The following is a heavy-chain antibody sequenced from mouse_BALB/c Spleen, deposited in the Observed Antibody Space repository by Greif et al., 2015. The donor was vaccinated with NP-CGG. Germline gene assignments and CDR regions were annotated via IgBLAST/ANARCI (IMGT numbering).Heavy chain of an antibody. CDR1: GYTFTSYW. CDR2: IYPGDGDT. D-gene: IGHD1-1*01. J-gene: IGHJ4*01. CDR3: ARSDYGSRYAMDY. V-gene: IGHV1-87*01. Sequence: LQESGAELARPGASVKLSCKASGYTFTSYWMQWVKQRPGQGLEWIGAIYPGDGDTRYTQKFKGKATLTADKSSSTAYMQLSSLASEDSAVYYCARSDYGSRYAMDYWGQGTSVTVSS.